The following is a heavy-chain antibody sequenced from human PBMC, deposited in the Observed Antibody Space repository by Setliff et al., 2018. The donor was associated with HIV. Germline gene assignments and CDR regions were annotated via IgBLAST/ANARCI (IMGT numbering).Heavy chain of an antibody. CDR2: IIPILGIT. V-gene: IGHV1-69*10. CDR3: AGVPAGTAYDK. D-gene: IGHD1-7*01. CDR1: GGTFSNFA. Sequence: SVKVSCKTSGGTFSNFAVSWVRQAPGQRLEWMGAIIPILGITNYAEKFQGKVTITLDESTTTSFMELSSLRSEDTAVYFCAGVPAGTAYDKWGQGTLVTVSS. J-gene: IGHJ4*02.